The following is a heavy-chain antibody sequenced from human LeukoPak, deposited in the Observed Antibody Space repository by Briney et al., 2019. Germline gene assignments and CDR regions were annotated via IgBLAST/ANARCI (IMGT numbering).Heavy chain of an antibody. CDR1: GGSISSGGYY. D-gene: IGHD3-9*01. CDR3: ARATVYDILTGLFYYYMDV. V-gene: IGHV4-31*03. CDR2: IYYSGST. Sequence: PSETLSLTCTVSGGSISSGGYYWSWIRQHPGKGLEWIGYIYYSGSTYYNPSLKSRVTISVGTSKYQFSLKLSSVTAADTAVYYCARATVYDILTGLFYYYMDVWGKGTTVTVSS. J-gene: IGHJ6*03.